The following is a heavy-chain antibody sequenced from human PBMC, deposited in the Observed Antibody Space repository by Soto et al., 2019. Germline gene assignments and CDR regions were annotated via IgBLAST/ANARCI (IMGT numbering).Heavy chain of an antibody. CDR1: GSTFSSYA. Sequence: GGSLRLSCAASGSTFSSYAMSWVRQAPGKGLEWVSAISGSGGSTYYADSVKGRFTISRDNSKNTLYLQMNSLRAEDTAVYYCARSGYYDILTGYYTDYWGQGTLVTVSS. CDR2: ISGSGGST. J-gene: IGHJ4*02. CDR3: ARSGYYDILTGYYTDY. V-gene: IGHV3-23*01. D-gene: IGHD3-9*01.